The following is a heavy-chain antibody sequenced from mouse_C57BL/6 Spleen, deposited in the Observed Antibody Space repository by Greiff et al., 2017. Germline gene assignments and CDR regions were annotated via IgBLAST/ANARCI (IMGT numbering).Heavy chain of an antibody. CDR2: IYPGSGST. D-gene: IGHD2-4*01. V-gene: IGHV1-55*01. Sequence: QVQLQQPGAELVKPGASVKMSCKASGYTFTSYWITWVKQRPGQGLAWIGDIYPGSGSTNYNEKFKSKATLTVDTSASTAYRQLSSLTSEDSSVYYCARGGLRQGSWFAYWGQGTLVTVSA. CDR1: GYTFTSYW. J-gene: IGHJ3*01. CDR3: ARGGLRQGSWFAY.